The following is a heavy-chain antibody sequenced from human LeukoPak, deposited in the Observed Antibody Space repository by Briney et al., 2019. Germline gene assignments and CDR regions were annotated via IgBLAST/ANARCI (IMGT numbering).Heavy chain of an antibody. CDR2: IIPIFGTA. J-gene: IGHJ6*02. CDR3: ARDALGYCSGGSCYQAEYYYYYYGMDV. V-gene: IGHV1-69*13. CDR1: GGTFSSYA. Sequence: SVKVSCKASGGTFSSYAISWVRQAPGQGLEWMGGIIPIFGTANYAQKFQGRVTITADESTSTAYMELSSLRSEDAAVYYCARDALGYCSGGSCYQAEYYYYYYGMDVWGQGTTVTVSS. D-gene: IGHD2-15*01.